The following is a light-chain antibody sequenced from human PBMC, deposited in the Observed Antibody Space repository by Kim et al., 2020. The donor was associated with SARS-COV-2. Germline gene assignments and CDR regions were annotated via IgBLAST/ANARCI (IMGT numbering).Light chain of an antibody. CDR2: AAS. CDR1: QSISSH. V-gene: IGKV1-39*01. CDR3: QQSYITPFT. J-gene: IGKJ3*01. Sequence: ASVGDRVTITSRTTQSISSHLNLYQQKPGRAPKLLISAASTLQGGVPSRFSGSGSETDFTLTISSLQPEDFATYFCQQSYITPFTFGPGTKVDIK.